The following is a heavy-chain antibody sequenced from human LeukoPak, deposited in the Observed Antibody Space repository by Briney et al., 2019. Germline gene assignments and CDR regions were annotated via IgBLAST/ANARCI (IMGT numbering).Heavy chain of an antibody. D-gene: IGHD5-24*01. CDR3: AKDIQLST. V-gene: IGHV3-23*01. CDR2: ISSSGNNA. Sequence: ETLSLTCAVSGGSISSSNWWSWVRQAPGKGLEWVSLISSSGNNAYYADSVKGRFTISRDNSKNTLSLQMNSLRVEDTAIYYCAKDIQLSTWGLGTRVTASS. CDR1: GGSISSSN. J-gene: IGHJ3*01.